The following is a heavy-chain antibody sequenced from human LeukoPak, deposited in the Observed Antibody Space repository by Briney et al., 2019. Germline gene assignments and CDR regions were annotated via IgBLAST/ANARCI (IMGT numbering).Heavy chain of an antibody. D-gene: IGHD2-21*02. CDR3: AREGTARDAFDI. CDR1: GFXFSYYA. Sequence: PGGSLRLSCGASGFXFSYYAIHWVRQAPGKGLEWVAFISSDGSDKYYADSMKGRFTISRDNCKNTLYLQMTSLRGEDTAMYYCAREGTARDAFDIWGQGTMVTVSS. J-gene: IGHJ3*02. CDR2: ISSDGSDK. V-gene: IGHV3-30-3*01.